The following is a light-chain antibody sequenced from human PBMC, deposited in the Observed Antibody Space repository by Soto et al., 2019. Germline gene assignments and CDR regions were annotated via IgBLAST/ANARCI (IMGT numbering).Light chain of an antibody. V-gene: IGKV1-6*01. CDR2: HAS. Sequence: AIQMTQSPSSLSASVGDTVTITGRASRGVGHDLGWYQQKPGKAPKLLIYHASTLQSGVPSRFSGSGSGTDFTLTISSLQAEDFATYYCLQDYDNPLTFGGGTKVEIK. CDR3: LQDYDNPLT. J-gene: IGKJ4*01. CDR1: RGVGHD.